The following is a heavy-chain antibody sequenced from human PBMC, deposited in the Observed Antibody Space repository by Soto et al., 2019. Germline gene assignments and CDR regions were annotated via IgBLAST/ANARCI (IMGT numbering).Heavy chain of an antibody. J-gene: IGHJ6*02. CDR2: IYYSGST. CDR1: GGSISSYY. CDR3: ASSCSGGSCFLSHYYYGMDV. D-gene: IGHD2-15*01. V-gene: IGHV4-59*01. Sequence: SETLSLTCTVSGGSISSYYWSWIRQPPGKGLDWIGYIYYSGSTNYNPSLKSRVTISVDTSKNQFSLKLSSVTAADTAVYYCASSCSGGSCFLSHYYYGMDVWGQGTTATVPS.